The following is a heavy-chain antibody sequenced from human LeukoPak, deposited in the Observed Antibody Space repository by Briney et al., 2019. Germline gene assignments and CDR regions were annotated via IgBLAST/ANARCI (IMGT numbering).Heavy chain of an antibody. CDR2: ISSSSSTI. CDR1: GFTFSSYS. J-gene: IGHJ4*02. Sequence: GGSLRLSCAASGFTFSSYSMIWVRQAPGKGLEWVSYISSSSSTIYYADSVKGRFTISRDNAKNSLYLQMNSLRAEDTAVYYCARGLNIVVVVAATDVGDNYFDYWGQGTLVTVSS. CDR3: ARGLNIVVVVAATDVGDNYFDY. D-gene: IGHD2-15*01. V-gene: IGHV3-48*01.